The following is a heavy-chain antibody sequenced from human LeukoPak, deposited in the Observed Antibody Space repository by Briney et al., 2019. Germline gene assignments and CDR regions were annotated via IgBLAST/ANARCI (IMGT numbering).Heavy chain of an antibody. V-gene: IGHV1-8*03. CDR2: MNPNSGNT. D-gene: IGHD5-24*01. CDR1: GYTFTSYD. J-gene: IGHJ6*03. Sequence: GASVKVSCKASGYTFTSYDINWVRQATGQGLEWMGWMNPNSGNTGYAQKFQGRVTITRNTSISTAYMELSSPRSEDTAVYYCARCKVQRWLQLDYYYYYLDVWGKGTTVTVSS. CDR3: ARCKVQRWLQLDYYYYYLDV.